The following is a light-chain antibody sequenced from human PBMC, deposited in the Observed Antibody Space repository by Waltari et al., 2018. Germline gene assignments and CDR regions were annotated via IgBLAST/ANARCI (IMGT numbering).Light chain of an antibody. CDR3: QQYYSTPLT. J-gene: IGKJ4*01. CDR1: QSLFDDSTNKNY. CDR2: CAS. V-gene: IGKV4-1*01. Sequence: DIVMTQSPDSLAVSLGERATFNCRSSQSLFDDSTNKNYLAWYQQKPGQPPKLRIYCASTRESGVPDLFSCSGSGTDFTLTISVLQAEDVAVYYCQQYYSTPLTFGGGTKVEIK.